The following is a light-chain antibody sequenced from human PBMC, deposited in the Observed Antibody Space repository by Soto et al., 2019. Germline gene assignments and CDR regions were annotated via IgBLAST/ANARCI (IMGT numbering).Light chain of an antibody. CDR2: GAS. CDR1: QSVSTN. V-gene: IGKV3D-15*01. CDR3: QQYHNWVT. Sequence: VMTQSPGTLSVSPGERATLSCGASQSVSTNLAWYQQKPGQPPRLLIYGASTRATGIPARFSGSGSGTDFTITITSLQSEDFAVYYCQQYHNWVTFGGGTKVEIK. J-gene: IGKJ4*01.